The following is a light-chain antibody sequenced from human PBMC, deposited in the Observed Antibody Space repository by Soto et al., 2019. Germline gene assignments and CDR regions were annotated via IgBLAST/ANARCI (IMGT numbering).Light chain of an antibody. Sequence: DIQMTQSPSTLSASVVDSVTVTCRASQSISTWLAWYQQKPGRAPKLLIYDASNLEAGVPSRFRGSGSGTDFTFTISRLQPEDIATYYCQQYENLPTFGQGTRLEIK. CDR1: QSISTW. CDR2: DAS. V-gene: IGKV1-33*01. CDR3: QQYENLPT. J-gene: IGKJ5*01.